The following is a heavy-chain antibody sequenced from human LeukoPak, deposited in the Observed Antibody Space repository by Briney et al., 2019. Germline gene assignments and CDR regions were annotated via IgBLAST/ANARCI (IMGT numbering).Heavy chain of an antibody. CDR1: GGSIAGSSYY. J-gene: IGHJ5*02. D-gene: IGHD2-2*01. CDR2: IYYSGST. V-gene: IGHV4-39*07. CDR3: AREVDAAAAYNWFGP. Sequence: PSETLSLTCTVSGGSIAGSSYYWVWIRQPPGNGLEWIGTIYYSGSTYYNPSLKSRVTISVDTSKNQFSLRLSSVTAADTAVYYCAREVDAAAAYNWFGPWGRGTLVTVSS.